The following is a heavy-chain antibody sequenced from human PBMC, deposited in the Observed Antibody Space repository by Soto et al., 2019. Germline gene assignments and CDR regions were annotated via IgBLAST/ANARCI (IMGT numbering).Heavy chain of an antibody. J-gene: IGHJ6*02. Sequence: GSLRLSCAASGFTVSSYEMNWVRQAPGKGLEWVSYISSSGSTIYYADSVKGRFTISRDNAKNSLYLQMNSLRAEDTAVYYCASDIVVVPAARDYYGMDVWGQGTTVTVS. CDR2: ISSSGSTI. V-gene: IGHV3-48*03. CDR3: ASDIVVVPAARDYYGMDV. CDR1: GFTVSSYE. D-gene: IGHD2-2*01.